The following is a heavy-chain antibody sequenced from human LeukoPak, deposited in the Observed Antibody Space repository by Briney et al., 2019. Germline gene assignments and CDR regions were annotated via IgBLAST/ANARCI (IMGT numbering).Heavy chain of an antibody. CDR3: ASEPPYYDSSGPLRP. Sequence: SVKVSCKASVGTFSSYTISWVRQAPGQGLEWMGRIIPILGIANYAQKFQGRVTITADKSTSTAYMELSSLRSEDTAVYYCASEPPYYDSSGPLRPWGQGTLVTVSS. J-gene: IGHJ5*02. CDR2: IIPILGIA. V-gene: IGHV1-69*02. D-gene: IGHD3-22*01. CDR1: VGTFSSYT.